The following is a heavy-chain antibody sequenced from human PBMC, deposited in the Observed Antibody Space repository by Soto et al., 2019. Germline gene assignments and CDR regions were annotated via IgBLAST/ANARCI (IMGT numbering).Heavy chain of an antibody. CDR2: ISNDGSNK. CDR3: AKETEVRGANDY. D-gene: IGHD3-10*01. CDR1: GFSFSSYA. J-gene: IGHJ4*02. V-gene: IGHV3-30*04. Sequence: QVQLVESGGGVVQPGRSLRLSCAASGFSFSSYAIHWVSQAPGKRLEWVAVISNDGSNKYYRDSVKGRFTISRDNSQNTLYLQMNSLTAEDTAVYYCAKETEVRGANDYWGQGTLVTVSS.